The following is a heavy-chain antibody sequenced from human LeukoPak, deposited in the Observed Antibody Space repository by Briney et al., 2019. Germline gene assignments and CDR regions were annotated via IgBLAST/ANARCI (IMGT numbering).Heavy chain of an antibody. J-gene: IGHJ4*02. CDR2: IIPILGIA. V-gene: IGHV1-69*02. CDR3: ARTQVDTAMPVEYPLDY. D-gene: IGHD5-18*01. Sequence: GASVKVSCKACGGTFSSYTISWVRQAPGQGLEWMGRIIPILGIANYAQKFQGRVTITADKSTSTAYMELSSLRSADTAVYYCARTQVDTAMPVEYPLDYWGQGTLVTVSS. CDR1: GGTFSSYT.